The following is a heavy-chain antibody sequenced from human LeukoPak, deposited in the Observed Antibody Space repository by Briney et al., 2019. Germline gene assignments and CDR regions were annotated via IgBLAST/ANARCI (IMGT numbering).Heavy chain of an antibody. Sequence: GGSLRLSCAASGFTFSSYSMNWVRQAPGKGLEWVSSISSSSSYIYYADSVKGRFTISRDNAKNSLYLQMNSLRAEDTAMYYCARDQAMYAFDIWGQGTMVTVSS. CDR1: GFTFSSYS. J-gene: IGHJ3*02. CDR3: ARDQAMYAFDI. V-gene: IGHV3-21*01. CDR2: ISSSSSYI.